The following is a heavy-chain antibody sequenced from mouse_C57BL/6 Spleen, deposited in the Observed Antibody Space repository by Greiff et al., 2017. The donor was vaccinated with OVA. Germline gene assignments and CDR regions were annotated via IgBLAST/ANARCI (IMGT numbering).Heavy chain of an antibody. Sequence: QVQLKQSGAELAKPGASVKLSCKASGYTFTSYGISWVKQRTGQGLEWIGEIYPRSGNTYYTEKFKGKATLTADKSSSTAYMELRSLTSEDSAVYCCSYYSSWKDYFDYWGQGTTLTVSS. CDR1: GYTFTSYG. CDR2: IYPRSGNT. CDR3: SYYSSWKDYFDY. V-gene: IGHV1-81*01. J-gene: IGHJ2*01. D-gene: IGHD2-12*01.